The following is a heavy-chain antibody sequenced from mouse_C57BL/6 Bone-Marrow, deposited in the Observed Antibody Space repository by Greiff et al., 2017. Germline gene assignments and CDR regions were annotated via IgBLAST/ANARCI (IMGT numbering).Heavy chain of an antibody. J-gene: IGHJ3*01. Sequence: DVKLQESGGDLVKPGGSLKLSCAASGFTFSSYGMSWVRQTPDKRLEWVATISSGGSYTYYPDSVKGRFTISRDNAKNTLYLQMSSLKSEDTAMYYCARQIYYDYDDWFAYWGQGTLVTVSA. CDR3: ARQIYYDYDDWFAY. CDR1: GFTFSSYG. CDR2: ISSGGSYT. D-gene: IGHD2-4*01. V-gene: IGHV5-6*02.